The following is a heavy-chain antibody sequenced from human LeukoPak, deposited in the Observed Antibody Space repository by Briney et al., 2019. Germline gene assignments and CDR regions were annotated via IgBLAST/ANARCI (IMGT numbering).Heavy chain of an antibody. V-gene: IGHV4-30-4*01. J-gene: IGHJ4*02. CDR1: GGSISSGDYH. CDR2: IYYSGST. D-gene: IGHD2-2*01. Sequence: SETLSLTCTVSGGSISSGDYHWSWIPPPPGKGLEGIGYIYYSGSTYYNPYLKFRVTISVAKSKIQFSLKLRSVAAADMDVYYCSRVVPDAMEIDDWGQGTLVTVSS. CDR3: SRVVPDAMEIDD.